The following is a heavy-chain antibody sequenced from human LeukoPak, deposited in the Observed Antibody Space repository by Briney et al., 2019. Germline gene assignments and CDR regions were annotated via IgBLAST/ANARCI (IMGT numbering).Heavy chain of an antibody. CDR2: IWYDGSNK. J-gene: IGHJ6*02. D-gene: IGHD4-17*01. V-gene: IGHV3-33*01. CDR3: ARETTVTSYFHYYYGMDV. Sequence: GGSLRLSCAASGFTFSSYGMHWVRQAPGKGLEWVAVIWYDGSNKYYADSVKGRFTISRDNSKNTLYLQMNSLRAEDTAVYYCARETTVTSYFHYYYGMDVWGQGTTVTVSS. CDR1: GFTFSSYG.